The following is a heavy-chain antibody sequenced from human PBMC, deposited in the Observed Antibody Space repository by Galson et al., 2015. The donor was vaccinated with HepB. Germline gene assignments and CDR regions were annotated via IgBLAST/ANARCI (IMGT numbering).Heavy chain of an antibody. CDR1: GYTFTNYA. CDR2: INTNTGNP. D-gene: IGHD4-23*01. Sequence: SVTVSCKASGYTFTNYAMNWVRQAPGQGLEWMGWINTNTGNPTYAQGFTGRFVFSLDTSVSTAYLQISSLKAEDTAAYYCARDRGSGGHFFDYWGRGTLVTVSS. CDR3: ARDRGSGGHFFDY. J-gene: IGHJ4*02. V-gene: IGHV7-4-1*02.